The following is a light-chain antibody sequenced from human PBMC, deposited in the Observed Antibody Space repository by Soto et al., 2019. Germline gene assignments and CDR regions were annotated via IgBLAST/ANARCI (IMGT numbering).Light chain of an antibody. CDR2: AAS. CDR1: QGIAFY. V-gene: IGKV1-27*01. CDR3: QKYDTAPFT. J-gene: IGKJ3*01. Sequence: DVQMTQSPSSLSASVGDTVTITYRASQGIAFYLAWFQQRPGKAPNLLISAASNLQSGVPSRFSGSGSGTDFTLTISSLQPEDVATYYCQKYDTAPFTFGPG.